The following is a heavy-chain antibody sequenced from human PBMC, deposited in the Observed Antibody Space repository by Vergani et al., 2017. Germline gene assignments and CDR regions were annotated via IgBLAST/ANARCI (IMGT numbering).Heavy chain of an antibody. CDR3: ATGYFDWEFDY. Sequence: DVQLVESGGGLVQPGRSLRLSCAASGFTFDDYAMHWVRQAPGKGLEWVSGISWNSGSIGYADSVKGRFTISRDNAKNSLYLQMNSLRAEDTAVYYCATGYFDWEFDYWGQGTLVTVSS. CDR1: GFTFDDYA. CDR2: ISWNSGSI. D-gene: IGHD3-9*01. J-gene: IGHJ4*02. V-gene: IGHV3-9*01.